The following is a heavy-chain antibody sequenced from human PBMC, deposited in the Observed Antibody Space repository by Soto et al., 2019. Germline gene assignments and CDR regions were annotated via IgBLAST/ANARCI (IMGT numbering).Heavy chain of an antibody. CDR1: GFTFSSYG. CDR2: IWYDGSNK. J-gene: IGHJ6*02. D-gene: IGHD6-6*01. CDR3: AREQIAARPIYYGMDV. Sequence: GGSLILSCAASGFTFSSYGMHWVRQAPGKGLEWVAVIWYDGSNKYYADAVKGRFTISRDNSKNTLYLQMNSLRAEDTAVYYCAREQIAARPIYYGMDVWGQGTTVTGSS. V-gene: IGHV3-33*01.